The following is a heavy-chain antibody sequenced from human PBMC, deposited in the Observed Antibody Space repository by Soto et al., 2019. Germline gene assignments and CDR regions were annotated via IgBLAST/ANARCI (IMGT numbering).Heavy chain of an antibody. CDR3: ARGSIMITFGGVIGRDWLHP. V-gene: IGHV4-4*07. Sequence: SETLSLTCTVSGGSISSYYWSWIRQPAGKGLEWIGRIYTSGSTNYNPSLKSRVTMSVDTSKNQFSLKLSSVTAADTAVYYCARGSIMITFGGVIGRDWLHPWGQGTMVTVYS. CDR1: GGSISSYY. D-gene: IGHD3-16*02. CDR2: IYTSGST. J-gene: IGHJ5*02.